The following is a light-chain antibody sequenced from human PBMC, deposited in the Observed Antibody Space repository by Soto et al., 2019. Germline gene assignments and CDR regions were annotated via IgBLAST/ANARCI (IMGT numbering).Light chain of an antibody. Sequence: QSVLTQPASVSGSPGQSITISCTGTSSDVGGYNYVSWYQQHPGKAPKLMIYEVSNRPSGVSNRFSGSKSGNTASLTISGLQAEDEADYYCSSYTSSTVVFGEGTKLTVL. CDR2: EVS. CDR1: SSDVGGYNY. J-gene: IGLJ2*01. V-gene: IGLV2-14*01. CDR3: SSYTSSTVV.